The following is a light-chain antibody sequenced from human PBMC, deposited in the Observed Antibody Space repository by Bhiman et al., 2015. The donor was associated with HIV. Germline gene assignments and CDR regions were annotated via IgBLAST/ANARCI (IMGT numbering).Light chain of an antibody. J-gene: IGLJ1*01. Sequence: QSALTQPPSASGSPGQSVIISCTGTSSDIGRYNYVSWYQQHPGKAPKLMIYDVSKRPSGVSNRFSGSKSGNTASLTISGLQAEDEADYYCSSYTSSSTFXVFGTGTKVTVL. V-gene: IGLV2-14*01. CDR2: DVS. CDR3: SSYTSSSTFXV. CDR1: SSDIGRYNY.